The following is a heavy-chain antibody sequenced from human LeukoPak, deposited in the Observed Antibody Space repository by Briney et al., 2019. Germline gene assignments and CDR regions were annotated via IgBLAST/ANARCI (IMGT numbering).Heavy chain of an antibody. D-gene: IGHD6-13*01. CDR2: ISGSGGST. V-gene: IGHV3-23*01. CDR3: ARRQQQLVHPHFDY. J-gene: IGHJ4*02. Sequence: GGSLRLSCAASGFTFSSYAMSWVRQAPGKGLEWVSAISGSGGSTYYADSVKGRFTISRDNSKNTLYLQMNSLRAEDTAVYYCARRQQQLVHPHFDYWGQGTLVTVSS. CDR1: GFTFSSYA.